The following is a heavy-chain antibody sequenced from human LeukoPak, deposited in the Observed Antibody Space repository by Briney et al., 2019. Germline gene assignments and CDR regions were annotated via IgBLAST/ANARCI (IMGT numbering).Heavy chain of an antibody. D-gene: IGHD5-18*01. CDR2: IKQDGSEK. V-gene: IGHV3-7*03. CDR1: GFTFSSYW. Sequence: GGSLRLSCAASGFTFSSYWMSWVRQAPGKGLEWVANIKQDGSEKYYVDSVKGRFTISRDNSKNTLYPQMNSLRAEDTAVYYCAKVDLDTAMVTAFDYWGQGTLVTVSS. J-gene: IGHJ4*02. CDR3: AKVDLDTAMVTAFDY.